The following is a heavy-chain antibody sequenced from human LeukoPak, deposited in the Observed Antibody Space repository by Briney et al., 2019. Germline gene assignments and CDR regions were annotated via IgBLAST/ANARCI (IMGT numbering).Heavy chain of an antibody. CDR1: GGSISSYY. V-gene: IGHV4-4*07. J-gene: IGHJ3*02. Sequence: NSSETLSLTCTVSGGSISSYYWSWIRQPAGKGLGWIGCIYTSGSTNYNPSLKSRVTMSVDTSKNQFSLKLSSVTAADTAVYYCARDWDSGSYSVYAFDIWGQGTMVTVSS. D-gene: IGHD1-26*01. CDR3: ARDWDSGSYSVYAFDI. CDR2: IYTSGST.